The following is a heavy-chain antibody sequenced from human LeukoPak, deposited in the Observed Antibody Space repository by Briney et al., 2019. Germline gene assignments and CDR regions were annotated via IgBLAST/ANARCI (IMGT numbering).Heavy chain of an antibody. CDR3: AREALRYFDWFINAFDI. CDR2: INPSGGST. D-gene: IGHD3-9*01. V-gene: IGHV1-46*01. Sequence: ASVKVSCKASGYTFTSYYVHWVRQAPGQGLEWMGIINPSGGSTSYAQKFQGRVTMTRDTSTSTVYMELSSLRSEDTAVYYCAREALRYFDWFINAFDIWGQGTMVTVSS. CDR1: GYTFTSYY. J-gene: IGHJ3*02.